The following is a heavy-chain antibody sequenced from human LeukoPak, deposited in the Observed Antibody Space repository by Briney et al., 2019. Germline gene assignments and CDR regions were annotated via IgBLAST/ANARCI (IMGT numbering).Heavy chain of an antibody. CDR3: ARVTGGSFDN. CDR1: GFTFSTYW. Sequence: GGSLRLSCAASGFTFSTYWMTWVRQAPGKGLEWVANMKGDGSEIHYVDSVKGRFTISRDNAKNSLYLQMNSLRAEDTAMYYCARVTGGSFDNWGQGTLVTVSS. D-gene: IGHD3-16*01. V-gene: IGHV3-7*01. J-gene: IGHJ4*02. CDR2: MKGDGSEI.